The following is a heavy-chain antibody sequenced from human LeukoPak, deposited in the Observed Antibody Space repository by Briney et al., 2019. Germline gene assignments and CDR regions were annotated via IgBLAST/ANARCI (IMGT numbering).Heavy chain of an antibody. CDR2: ISYDGSNK. CDR1: GFTFSSYA. J-gene: IGHJ4*02. Sequence: SGGSLRLSCAASGFTFSSYAMHWVRQAPGKGLEWVAVISYDGSNKYYADSVKGRFTISRDNSKNSLYLQMNSLRAEDTALYHCARDQGGYGGVGDYWGQGTLVTVSS. CDR3: ARDQGGYGGVGDY. V-gene: IGHV3-30-3*01. D-gene: IGHD3-16*01.